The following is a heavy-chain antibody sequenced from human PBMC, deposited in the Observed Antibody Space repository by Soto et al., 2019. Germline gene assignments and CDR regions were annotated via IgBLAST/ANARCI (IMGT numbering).Heavy chain of an antibody. D-gene: IGHD6-19*01. CDR2: IIPIFGTA. CDR1: GGTFSSYA. V-gene: IGHV1-69*06. CDR3: ARELRSSGWSAVWFDP. Sequence: ASVKVSCKASGGTFSSYAISWVRQAPGQGLEWMGGIIPIFGTANYAQKFQGRVTITADKSTSTAYMELSSLRSEDTAVYYCARELRSSGWSAVWFDPWGQGTLVTVSS. J-gene: IGHJ5*02.